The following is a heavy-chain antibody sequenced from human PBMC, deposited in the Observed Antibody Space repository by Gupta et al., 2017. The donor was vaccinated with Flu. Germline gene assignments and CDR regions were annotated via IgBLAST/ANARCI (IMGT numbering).Heavy chain of an antibody. J-gene: IGHJ4*02. D-gene: IGHD1-26*01. CDR2: IRSKAYGGTT. Sequence: EVQLVESGGGLVQPGRSLRLSCTASGFTFGDYAMSWFRQAPGKGLEWVGFIRSKAYGGTTEYAASVKGRFTISRDDSKSIAYLQMNSLKTEDTAVYYCGIVGATTPDYWGQGTLVTVSS. CDR1: GFTFGDYA. CDR3: GIVGATTPDY. V-gene: IGHV3-49*03.